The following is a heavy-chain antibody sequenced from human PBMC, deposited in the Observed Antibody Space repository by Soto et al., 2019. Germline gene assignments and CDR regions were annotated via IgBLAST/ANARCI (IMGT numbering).Heavy chain of an antibody. V-gene: IGHV1-69*06. CDR1: GGTFSSYA. CDR2: IIPIFGTA. D-gene: IGHD3-22*01. CDR3: ARAHRRYYDSSGYYYYFDY. Sequence: GASVKVSCKASGGTFSSYAISWVRQAPGQGLEWMGGIIPIFGTANYAQKFQGRVTITADKSTSTAYMELSSLRSEDTAVYYCARAHRRYYDSSGYYYYFDYWGQGTLVTVSS. J-gene: IGHJ4*02.